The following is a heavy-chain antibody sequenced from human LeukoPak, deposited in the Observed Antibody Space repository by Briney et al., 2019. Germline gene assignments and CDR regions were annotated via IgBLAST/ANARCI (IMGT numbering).Heavy chain of an antibody. CDR1: GYTFTGYY. V-gene: IGHV1-2*02. CDR3: ARGTDIVVVPAAEFDY. CDR2: INPNSGGT. J-gene: IGHJ4*02. D-gene: IGHD2-2*01. Sequence: RASVKVSCKASGYTFTGYYMHWVRQAPGQGLEWMGWINPNSGGTNYAQKFQGRVTMTRDTSISTAYMELSRLRSDDTAVYYCARGTDIVVVPAAEFDYWGQGTLVTVSS.